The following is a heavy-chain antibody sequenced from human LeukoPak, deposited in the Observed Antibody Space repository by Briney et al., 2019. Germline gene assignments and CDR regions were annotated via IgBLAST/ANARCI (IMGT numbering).Heavy chain of an antibody. CDR2: IHDSGHA. CDR1: GGSISTYY. J-gene: IGHJ4*02. CDR3: ATFSGVAAIGPDVDY. D-gene: IGHD5-24*01. Sequence: SETLSLTCTVSGGSISTYYWNWIRQSPGKGLEWIGYIHDSGHANYNPSFKSRVTISVDTSKNQFSLKVRSVTAADTAVYYCATFSGVAAIGPDVDYWGQGTLVTVSS. V-gene: IGHV4-59*01.